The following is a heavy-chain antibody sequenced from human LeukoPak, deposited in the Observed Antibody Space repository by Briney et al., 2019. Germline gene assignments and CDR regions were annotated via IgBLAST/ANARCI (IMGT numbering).Heavy chain of an antibody. CDR2: IYYSGAT. CDR1: GASVGSHQYY. V-gene: IGHV4-30-4*01. D-gene: IGHD6-19*01. Sequence: SETLSLTCSVSGASVGSHQYYWSWIRQAPGKGLEYFGYIYYSGATFYSPALKSRLTISIDTSKNQFSLKLSSVTAADTAVYYCARARSGSGWYWFDPWGQGTLVIVSS. J-gene: IGHJ5*02. CDR3: ARARSGSGWYWFDP.